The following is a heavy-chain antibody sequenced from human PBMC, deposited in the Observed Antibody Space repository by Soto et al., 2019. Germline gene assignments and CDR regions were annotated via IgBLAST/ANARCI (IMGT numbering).Heavy chain of an antibody. CDR2: ISAYNGNT. CDR3: ARVVGALGHWFDP. Sequence: GASVKVSCKASGYTFTRYGIRWARQAPGQGLEWMGRISAYNGNTNYAQKLQGRVTMTTDTSTSTAYMELRSLRSDDTAVYYCARVVGALGHWFDPRGQGTLVTVSS. V-gene: IGHV1-18*01. J-gene: IGHJ5*02. CDR1: GYTFTRYG. D-gene: IGHD1-26*01.